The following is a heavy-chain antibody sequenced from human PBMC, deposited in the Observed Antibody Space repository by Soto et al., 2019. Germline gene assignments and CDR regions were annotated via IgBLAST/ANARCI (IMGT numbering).Heavy chain of an antibody. Sequence: GWSLRPSCAASGFTFSSYGMHWVRQAPGKGLEWVAVISYDGSNKYYADSVKGRFTISRDNSKNTLYLQMNSLRAEDTAVYYCAKDQELTNYSSAVGYSYYGMDGCGQATTVTVSS. CDR1: GFTFSSYG. D-gene: IGHD6-25*01. CDR2: ISYDGSNK. V-gene: IGHV3-30*18. CDR3: AKDQELTNYSSAVGYSYYGMDG. J-gene: IGHJ6*02.